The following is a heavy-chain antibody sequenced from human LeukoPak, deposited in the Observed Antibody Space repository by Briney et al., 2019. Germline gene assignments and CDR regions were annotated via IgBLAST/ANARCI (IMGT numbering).Heavy chain of an antibody. CDR1: GFTFSNYS. Sequence: GGSLRLSCAASGFTFSNYSMNWVRQAPGKGLEWVSYINIISSEIYYGDSVKGRFSISTDNAKNSVYLQMNSLRDEDTAVYYCARDRAYAYWGQGTMVTVSS. D-gene: IGHD3-16*01. CDR3: ARDRAYAY. CDR2: INIISSEI. V-gene: IGHV3-48*02. J-gene: IGHJ3*01.